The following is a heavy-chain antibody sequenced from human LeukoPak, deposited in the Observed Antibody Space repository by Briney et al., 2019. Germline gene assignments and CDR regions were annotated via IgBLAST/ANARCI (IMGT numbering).Heavy chain of an antibody. CDR1: GFTFSDYY. CDR2: ISSSGKTI. D-gene: IGHD3-22*01. Sequence: GGSLRLSCAASGFTFSDYYMSWMRQAPGKGLEWVSYISSSGKTIYYADSVKGRFTISRDNAKNSLYLQMNSLRAEDTAVYYCARDQYYYDSSAPPLYWGQGTLVTVSS. CDR3: ARDQYYYDSSAPPLY. V-gene: IGHV3-11*01. J-gene: IGHJ4*02.